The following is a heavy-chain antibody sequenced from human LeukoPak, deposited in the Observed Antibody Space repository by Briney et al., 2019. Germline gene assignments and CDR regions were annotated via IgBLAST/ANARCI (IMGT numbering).Heavy chain of an antibody. V-gene: IGHV3-48*01. D-gene: IGHD3-10*01. CDR3: ARVMEGRRRVWFGELGVYNYYYMDV. Sequence: GGSLRLSCAASGFTFDDYGMSWVRQAPGKGLEWVSYISLSSSSIYYADSVKGRFTISRDNARNSLYLQMASLRAEDTAVYYCARVMEGRRRVWFGELGVYNYYYMDVWGKGTTVTISS. J-gene: IGHJ6*03. CDR2: ISLSSSSI. CDR1: GFTFDDYG.